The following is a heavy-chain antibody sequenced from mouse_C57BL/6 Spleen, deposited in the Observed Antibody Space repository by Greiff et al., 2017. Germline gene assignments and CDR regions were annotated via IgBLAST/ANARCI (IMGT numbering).Heavy chain of an antibody. CDR3: VREGGDYYGGSYDWYFDV. Sequence: EVKLVESGGGLVQPKGSLKLSCAASGFTFNTYAMHWVRQAPGKGLEWVARIRSKSSNYATYYADSVKDRLTISRDESQSMLYLQMNNLKTEDTAMYYCVREGGDYYGGSYDWYFDVWGTGTTVTVSS. CDR1: GFTFNTYA. CDR2: IRSKSSNYAT. V-gene: IGHV10-3*01. J-gene: IGHJ1*03. D-gene: IGHD1-1*01.